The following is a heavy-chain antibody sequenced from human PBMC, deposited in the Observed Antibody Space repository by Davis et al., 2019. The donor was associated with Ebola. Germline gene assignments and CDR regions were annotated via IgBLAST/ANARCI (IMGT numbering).Heavy chain of an antibody. D-gene: IGHD5-18*01. J-gene: IGHJ6*02. CDR1: GDSVSSAG. Sequence: PSETLSLTCAISGDSVSSAGWNWIRQSPSRGLEWLGRTYYKSKWYNDYAVSVKSRITINPDTSKNQFSLQLNSVTPEDTALYYCARGWLRVGMDVWGEGTPVTV. V-gene: IGHV6-1*01. CDR2: TYYKSKWYN. CDR3: ARGWLRVGMDV.